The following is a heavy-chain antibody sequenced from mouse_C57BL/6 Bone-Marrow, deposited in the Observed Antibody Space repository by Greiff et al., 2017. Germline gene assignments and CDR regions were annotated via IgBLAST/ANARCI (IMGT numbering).Heavy chain of an antibody. CDR1: GYAFSSYW. J-gene: IGHJ2*01. D-gene: IGHD2-4*01. CDR3: ARIYYDYDEDFDY. V-gene: IGHV1-80*01. Sequence: VQLQQSGAELVKPGASVKISCKASGYAFSSYWMNWVKQRPGKGLEWIGQIYPGDGDTNYNGKFKGKATLTADKSSSTAYMQLSSLTSEDSAVYFCARIYYDYDEDFDYWGQGTTLTVSS. CDR2: IYPGDGDT.